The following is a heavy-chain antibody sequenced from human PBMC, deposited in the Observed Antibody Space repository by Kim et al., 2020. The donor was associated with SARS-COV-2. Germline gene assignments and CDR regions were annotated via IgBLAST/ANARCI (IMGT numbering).Heavy chain of an antibody. Sequence: GGSLRLSCAASGFTFSSYSMSWVRQAPGGGLEWVSAISTTGNYIYYADSLKGRLTISRDNTKNTLFLQMNSLRPDDTAVYYCARSVVHGSSGTGCYFDS. V-gene: IGHV3-21*01. CDR2: ISTTGNYI. CDR3: ARSVVHGSSGTGCYFDS. CDR1: GFTFSSYS. D-gene: IGHD3-10*01. J-gene: IGHJ5*01.